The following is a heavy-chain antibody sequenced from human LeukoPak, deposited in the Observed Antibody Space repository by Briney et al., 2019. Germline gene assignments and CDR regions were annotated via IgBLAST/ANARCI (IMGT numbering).Heavy chain of an antibody. CDR2: IIPIFGTA. CDR1: GGTFSSYA. CDR3: ARGDGVVTRYYFDY. J-gene: IGHJ4*02. V-gene: IGHV1-69*01. Sequence: ASVKVSCKASGGTFSSYAISWVRQAPGQGLEWMGGIIPIFGTANYAQKFQGRVTITADESTSTAYMELSSLRSEDTAVYYCARGDGVVTRYYFDYWGQGTLVTVSS. D-gene: IGHD3-3*01.